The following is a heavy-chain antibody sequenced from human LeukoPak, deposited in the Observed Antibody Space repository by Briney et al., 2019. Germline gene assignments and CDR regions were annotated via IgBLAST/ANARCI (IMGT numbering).Heavy chain of an antibody. CDR3: TRLQIAVAGPNWFDP. V-gene: IGHV3-7*01. J-gene: IGHJ5*02. CDR2: IKQDGSVQ. CDR1: KFTFSSYW. Sequence: PGGSLRLSCAASKFTFSSYWMSWVRQAPGKGLEWVANIKQDGSVQFYMDSLKGRFSVSRDNAKNSLYLQMNGLRVEDTAVYYCTRLQIAVAGPNWFDPGGQGTLVTVSS. D-gene: IGHD6-19*01.